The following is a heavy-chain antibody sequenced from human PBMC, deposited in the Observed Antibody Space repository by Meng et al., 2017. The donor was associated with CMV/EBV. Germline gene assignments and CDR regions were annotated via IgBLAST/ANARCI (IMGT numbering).Heavy chain of an antibody. D-gene: IGHD3-22*01. CDR2: INPSGGST. V-gene: IGHV1-46*01. CDR1: YTVTSYY. J-gene: IGHJ4*02. CDR3: ARDRYYYDSSGYYGGFDY. Sequence: YTVTSYYMHWERQAPGQGLEWMGIINPSGGSTSYAQKFQGRVTMTRDTSTSTVYMELSSLRSEETAVYYCARDRYYYDSSGYYGGFDYWGQGTLVTVSS.